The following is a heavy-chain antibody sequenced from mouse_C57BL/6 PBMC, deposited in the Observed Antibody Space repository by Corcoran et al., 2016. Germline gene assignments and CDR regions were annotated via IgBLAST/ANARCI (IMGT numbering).Heavy chain of an antibody. CDR3: ARTVPLAY. CDR2: INPNNGGT. CDR1: GYTFTDYY. V-gene: IGHV1-26*01. D-gene: IGHD1-1*01. J-gene: IGHJ3*01. Sequence: EVQLQQSGPELVKPGASVKISCKASGYTFTDYYMNWVKQSHGKSLEWIGDINPNNGGTSYNQKFKGKATLTVDKSSSTAYMELRSLTSEDSAVYYCARTVPLAYWGQGTLVTVSA.